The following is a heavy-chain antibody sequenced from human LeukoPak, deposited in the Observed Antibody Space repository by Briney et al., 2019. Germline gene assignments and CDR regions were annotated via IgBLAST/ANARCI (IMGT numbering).Heavy chain of an antibody. D-gene: IGHD4-17*01. CDR2: IYYSGST. J-gene: IGHJ6*03. Sequence: SETLSLTCTVSGGSISSSSYYWGWIRQPPGKGLEWIGSIYYSGSTYYNPSLKSRVTISVDTSKNQFSLKLSSVTAADTAVYYCARVDYDDPKPNYYYYYYMDVWGKGTTVTVSS. CDR3: ARVDYDDPKPNYYYYYYMDV. CDR1: GGSISSSSYY. V-gene: IGHV4-39*01.